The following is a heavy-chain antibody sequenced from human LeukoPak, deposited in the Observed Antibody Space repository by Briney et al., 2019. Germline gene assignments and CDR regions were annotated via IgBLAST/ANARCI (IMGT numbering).Heavy chain of an antibody. CDR1: GFTLSIYS. CDR2: ISSTSSYI. Sequence: GGSLRLSCAGSGFTLSIYSMNWVRQAPGKGLEWVSCISSTSSYIYHADSVKGRFTVSRDNAKNSLYLQMNSLRAEDTAVYYCARGSSSWHGGMDVWGQGTTVTVSS. J-gene: IGHJ6*02. CDR3: ARGSSSWHGGMDV. D-gene: IGHD6-19*01. V-gene: IGHV3-21*04.